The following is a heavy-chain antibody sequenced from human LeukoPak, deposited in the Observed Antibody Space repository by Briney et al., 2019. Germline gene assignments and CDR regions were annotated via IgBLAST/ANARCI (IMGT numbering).Heavy chain of an antibody. D-gene: IGHD6-19*01. CDR2: ISSSSSYI. J-gene: IGHJ3*02. CDR1: GFTFSSYS. V-gene: IGHV3-21*01. CDR3: SGSGWTTDAFDI. Sequence: PGGSLRLSCAASGFTFSSYSMNWVRQAPGEGLEWVSSISSSSSYIYYTDSVKGRFTISRDNARNSLYLQMNSLRADDTAVYYCSGSGWTTDAFDIWGQGTMVTVSS.